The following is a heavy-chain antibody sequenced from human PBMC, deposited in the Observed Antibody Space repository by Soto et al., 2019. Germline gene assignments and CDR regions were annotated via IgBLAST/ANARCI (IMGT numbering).Heavy chain of an antibody. D-gene: IGHD4-17*01. J-gene: IGHJ5*02. Sequence: QVQLVQSGAEVKKPGSSVKVSCKASGGTFSSYAITWVRQSPGQGLEWMGRIIPILGIANYAQKFQGRVTITADKXTXTXXMELSSLRSEDTAVYYCARESPSPTVTTLYNWFDPWGQGTLVTVSS. V-gene: IGHV1-69*04. CDR2: IIPILGIA. CDR3: ARESPSPTVTTLYNWFDP. CDR1: GGTFSSYA.